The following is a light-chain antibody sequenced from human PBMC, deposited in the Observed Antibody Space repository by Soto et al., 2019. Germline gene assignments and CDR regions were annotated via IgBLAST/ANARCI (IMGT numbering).Light chain of an antibody. Sequence: QSALAQPPSASGSPGQSVTISCTGTSSDVGAYKFVSWYQHRPGKAPKLMIYEVSKRPSGVPDRFSGSKAGNTASLTVSGLQAVYEADYYCSSYAGSNTVVFGGGTKLTVL. CDR2: EVS. J-gene: IGLJ2*01. CDR3: SSYAGSNTVV. V-gene: IGLV2-8*01. CDR1: SSDVGAYKF.